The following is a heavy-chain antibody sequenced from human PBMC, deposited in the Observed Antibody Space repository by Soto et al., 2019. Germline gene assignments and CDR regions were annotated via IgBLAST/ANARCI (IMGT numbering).Heavy chain of an antibody. CDR2: INAGNGNT. V-gene: IGHV1-3*01. CDR1: GYTFTSYA. J-gene: IGHJ4*02. CDR3: ASGIQLWFIDY. Sequence: QVQLVQSGAEVKKPGASVKVSCKASGYTFTSYAMHWVRQAPGQRLEWMGWINAGNGNTKYSQKFQGRVTITRDTSASTAYMGLSSLRSEDTAVYYCASGIQLWFIDYWGQGTLVTVSS. D-gene: IGHD5-18*01.